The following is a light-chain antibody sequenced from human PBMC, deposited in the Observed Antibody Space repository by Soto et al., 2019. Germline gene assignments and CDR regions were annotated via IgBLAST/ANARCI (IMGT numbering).Light chain of an antibody. V-gene: IGKV1-5*01. J-gene: IGKJ1*01. CDR3: QQYGDSPWT. CDR1: QSISNW. Sequence: IQLTQSASTLPASVGDRVTITGRASQSISNWLAWYQQKPGIAPKLLIYHASTLESGVPSRFSGSGSGTGFTLSISKLEPEDSALYYCQQYGDSPWTFGLGTKVDIK. CDR2: HAS.